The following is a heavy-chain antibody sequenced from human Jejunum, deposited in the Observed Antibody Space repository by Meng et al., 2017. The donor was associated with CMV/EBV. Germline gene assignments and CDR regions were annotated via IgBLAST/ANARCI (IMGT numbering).Heavy chain of an antibody. Sequence: GFTFSTYGMHWVRLAPGRGLEWVAFIRYDGNNKDYTDSVKGRFTISRDNSRSTLFLQMNSLGVEDTAVYYCAKDLGASGWFETFDSWGQGTLVTVSS. D-gene: IGHD6-19*01. CDR2: IRYDGNNK. CDR3: AKDLGASGWFETFDS. J-gene: IGHJ4*02. CDR1: GFTFSTYG. V-gene: IGHV3-30*02.